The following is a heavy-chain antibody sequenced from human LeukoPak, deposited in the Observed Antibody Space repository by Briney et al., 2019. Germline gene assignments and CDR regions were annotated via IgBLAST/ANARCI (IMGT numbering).Heavy chain of an antibody. CDR3: ARGLPRSFDYYFDY. V-gene: IGHV3-11*04. D-gene: IGHD2-21*02. Sequence: GGSLRLSCAASGFTVSGNYMNWVRQAPGKGLEWVSYVSSSGGTVYYADSVKGRFTISRDNAKNSLYLQMNSLRAEDTAVYYCARGLPRSFDYYFDYWGQGTLVTVSS. CDR1: GFTVSGNY. J-gene: IGHJ4*02. CDR2: VSSSGGTV.